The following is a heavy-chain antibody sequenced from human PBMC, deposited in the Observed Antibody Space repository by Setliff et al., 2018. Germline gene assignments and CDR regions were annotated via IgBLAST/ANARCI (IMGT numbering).Heavy chain of an antibody. CDR3: ARVWSMVSDSYYFYMDV. D-gene: IGHD2-8*02. J-gene: IGHJ6*03. CDR2: ISGSGSST. V-gene: IGHV3-23*01. CDR1: GFTFRSYA. Sequence: GGSLRLSCAASGFTFRSYAMNWVRQAPGKGLEWVSAISGSGSSTYYADSVKGRFTISRDNSKNTLYLQMNSLRAEDTAKYYCARVWSMVSDSYYFYMDVWGKGTTVTVSS.